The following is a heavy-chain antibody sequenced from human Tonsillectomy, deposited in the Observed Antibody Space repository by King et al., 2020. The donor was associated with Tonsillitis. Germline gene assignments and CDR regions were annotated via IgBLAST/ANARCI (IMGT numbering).Heavy chain of an antibody. J-gene: IGHJ4*02. CDR3: ERTYYDILTGYSSYYFDY. CDR1: GFSLSTSGMC. V-gene: IGHV2-70*01. Sequence: VTLKESGPALVKPTQTLTLTCTFAGFSLSTSGMCVTWIRQPPGKALEWLALIDWDDDTYYSTSLKTRLTISKDTSKNQVVLTMTNMDPVDTATYYCERTYYDILTGYSSYYFDYWGQGTLVTVSS. D-gene: IGHD3-9*01. CDR2: IDWDDDT.